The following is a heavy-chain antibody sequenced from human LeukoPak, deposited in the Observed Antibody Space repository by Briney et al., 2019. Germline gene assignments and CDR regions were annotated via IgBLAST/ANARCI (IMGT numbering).Heavy chain of an antibody. CDR3: ARHNYGDYVPPGYYFDY. CDR2: IKQDGSEK. D-gene: IGHD4-17*01. V-gene: IGHV3-7*01. Sequence: PGGSLRLSCAASGFTFSSYWMSWVRQAPGKGLEWVANIKQDGSEKYYVDSVKGRFTISRDNAKNSLYLQMNSLRAEDTAVYYCARHNYGDYVPPGYYFDYWGQGTLVTVSS. CDR1: GFTFSSYW. J-gene: IGHJ4*02.